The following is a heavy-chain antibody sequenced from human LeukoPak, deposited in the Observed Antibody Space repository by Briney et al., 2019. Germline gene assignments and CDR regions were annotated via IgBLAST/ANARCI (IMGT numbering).Heavy chain of an antibody. CDR2: ISNSGGFT. D-gene: IGHD6-13*01. CDR3: AILYSTNY. Sequence: GGSLRLSCAASGFTFSSYAMTWVRQAPGKGLEWVSGISNSGGFTYYADSVKGRLTISRDNSKNTLYLQMNSLRAEDTALYYCAILYSTNYWGQGTLVTVSS. J-gene: IGHJ4*02. CDR1: GFTFSSYA. V-gene: IGHV3-23*01.